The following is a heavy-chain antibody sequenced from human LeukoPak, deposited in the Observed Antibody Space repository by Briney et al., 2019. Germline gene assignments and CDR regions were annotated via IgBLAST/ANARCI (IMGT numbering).Heavy chain of an antibody. CDR2: ISYDGSNK. D-gene: IGHD2-2*01. CDR3: ASGPDCSSTSCSFDY. J-gene: IGHJ4*02. V-gene: IGHV3-30*04. CDR1: GFTFSSYA. Sequence: GRSLRLSCAASGFTFSSYAMHWVRQAPGKGLEWVAVISYDGSNKYYADSVKGRFTISRDNSKNTLYLQMNSLRAEDTAVYYCASGPDCSSTSCSFDYWGQGTLVTVSS.